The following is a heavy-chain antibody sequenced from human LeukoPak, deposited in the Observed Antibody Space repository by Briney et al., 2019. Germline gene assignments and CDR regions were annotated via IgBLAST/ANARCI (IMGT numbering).Heavy chain of an antibody. J-gene: IGHJ6*02. D-gene: IGHD4-17*01. CDR1: GFTVSWSY. Sequence: GGSLRLSCAASGFTVSWSYMNWVRQAPGKGLEWVSVIYRGGSTSYADSVKGRFTISRDNSKNTLSLQMNSLRVEDTGVYYCARDLPTATTGIIYNYSGMDVWGQGTTVTVSS. CDR3: ARDLPTATTGIIYNYSGMDV. V-gene: IGHV3-66*02. CDR2: IYRGGST.